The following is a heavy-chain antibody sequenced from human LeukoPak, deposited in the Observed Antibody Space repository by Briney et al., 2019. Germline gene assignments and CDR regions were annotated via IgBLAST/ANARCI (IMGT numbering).Heavy chain of an antibody. J-gene: IGHJ4*02. CDR1: GASISSSSYY. CDR3: VRGSTLRHYQY. V-gene: IGHV4-39*01. D-gene: IGHD3-16*01. Sequence: SETLSLTCTVSGASISSSSYYWGWIRRPPGKGLEWIGSIYYSGSTYYNPSLKSRVAVSVDTSKNQFSLRLSSVTAADTAVYYCVRGSTLRHYQYWGQGTLATVSS. CDR2: IYYSGST.